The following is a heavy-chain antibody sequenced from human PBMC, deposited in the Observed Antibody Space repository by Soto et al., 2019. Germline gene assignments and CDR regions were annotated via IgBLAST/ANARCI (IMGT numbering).Heavy chain of an antibody. CDR1: GGSLSGYY. CDR3: ARHHVRGRTIAGAAEF. V-gene: IGHV4-34*01. J-gene: IGHJ4*02. D-gene: IGHD1-26*01. Sequence: PSETLSLTCAVYGGSLSGYYWSGIRQPPGKALEWIGEINYSGNTNYNPSLKSRVTISVDTSKNQLFLNLTSVTAADTAMYYCARHHVRGRTIAGAAEFWGQGTRVTVS. CDR2: INYSGNT.